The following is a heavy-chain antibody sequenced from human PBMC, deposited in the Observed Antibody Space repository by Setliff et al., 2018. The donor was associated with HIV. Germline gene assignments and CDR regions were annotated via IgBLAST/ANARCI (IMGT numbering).Heavy chain of an antibody. CDR1: GGSISSSSYY. CDR2: IYHSGST. CDR3: ARVVVGSQTEPRYYFDY. V-gene: IGHV4-39*07. Sequence: SETLSLTCTVSGGSISSSSYYWGWIRQPPGKGLEWIGSIYHSGSTYYNPSLKSRVTISVDTSKNQFSLKLSSVTAADTAVYYCARVVVGSQTEPRYYFDYWGQGTLVTVSS. D-gene: IGHD2-15*01. J-gene: IGHJ4*02.